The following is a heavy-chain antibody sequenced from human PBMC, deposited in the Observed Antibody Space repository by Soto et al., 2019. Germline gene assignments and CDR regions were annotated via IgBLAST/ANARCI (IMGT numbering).Heavy chain of an antibody. CDR3: ASGGVLRYFGD. J-gene: IGHJ4*02. CDR2: INHSGST. CDR1: GGSFSGYY. D-gene: IGHD3-9*01. Sequence: QVQLQQWGAGLLKPSETLSLTCAVYGGSFSGYYWSWIRQPPGKGLEWIGEINHSGSTNYNPSLKSRVTISVDTSKNQFSLKLSSVTAADTAVYYCASGGVLRYFGDWGQGTLVTVSS. V-gene: IGHV4-34*01.